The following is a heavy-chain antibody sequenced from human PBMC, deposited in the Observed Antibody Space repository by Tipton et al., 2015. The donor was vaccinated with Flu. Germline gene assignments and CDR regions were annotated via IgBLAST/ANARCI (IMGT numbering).Heavy chain of an antibody. D-gene: IGHD2-15*01. Sequence: TLSLTCAVSGGSISNSDYYWNWIRQPAGKGLEWIGRIYISGSTNYNPSLRSRVTMSLDTSKSQFSLNLNYVTAADTAVYYCARACGSGGNRWFDPWGQGALVTVSS. CDR1: GGSISNSDYY. V-gene: IGHV4-61*02. CDR2: IYISGST. J-gene: IGHJ5*02. CDR3: ARACGSGGNRWFDP.